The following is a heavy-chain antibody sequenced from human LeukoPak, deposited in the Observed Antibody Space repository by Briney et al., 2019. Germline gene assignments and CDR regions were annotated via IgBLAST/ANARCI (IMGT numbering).Heavy chain of an antibody. Sequence: SVKVSCKASGYTFTSYGISWVRQAPGQGLEWMGRNIPILGIANYAQKFQGRVTITADKSTSTAYMELSSLRSEDTAVYYCAREGSGWYVDYWGQGTLVTVSS. CDR3: AREGSGWYVDY. V-gene: IGHV1-69*04. J-gene: IGHJ4*02. D-gene: IGHD6-19*01. CDR2: NIPILGIA. CDR1: GYTFTSYG.